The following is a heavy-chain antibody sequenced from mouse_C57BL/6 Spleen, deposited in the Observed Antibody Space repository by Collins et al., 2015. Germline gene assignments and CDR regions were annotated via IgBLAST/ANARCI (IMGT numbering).Heavy chain of an antibody. CDR1: GCTFTTYG. D-gene: IGHD2-4*01. V-gene: IGHV9-3*01. CDR2: INTYSGVP. CDR3: ARDDYDESSYYAMDY. Sequence: QIQLVQSGPELKKPGETVKISCKASGCTFTTYGMSWVKQAPGKGLKWMGWINTYSGVPTYADDFKGRFAFSLETSASTAYLQINNLKNEDTATYFCARDDYDESSYYAMDYWGQGTSVTVSS. J-gene: IGHJ4*01.